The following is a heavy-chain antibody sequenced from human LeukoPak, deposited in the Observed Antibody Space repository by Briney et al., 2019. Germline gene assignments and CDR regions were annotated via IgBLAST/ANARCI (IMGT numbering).Heavy chain of an antibody. J-gene: IGHJ4*02. CDR3: ARGGSGDGPSPYYFDY. CDR2: IYYSGST. D-gene: IGHD3-10*01. V-gene: IGHV4-39*07. Sequence: SETLSLTCTVSGGSISSSSYYWGWLRQPPGKGLEWIGRIYYSGSTYYNPYLKSRVTISVDASKNQFSLRLSSVTAADTAVYYCARGGSGDGPSPYYFDYWGQGTLVTVSS. CDR1: GGSISSSSYY.